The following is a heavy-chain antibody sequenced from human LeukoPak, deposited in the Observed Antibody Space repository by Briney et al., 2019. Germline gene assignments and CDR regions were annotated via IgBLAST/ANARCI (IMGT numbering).Heavy chain of an antibody. D-gene: IGHD5-24*01. J-gene: IGHJ4*02. CDR2: IYSGGST. Sequence: GGSLRLSCAVSGFTDSTRYMTWVRQAPGKGLEWVSAIYSGGSTYYADSVKGRFTFSRDKSKNTLYLQMNSLRAEDPAVYYCAKGNFRDGSDNCGQGTLVTVSS. CDR1: GFTDSTRY. CDR3: AKGNFRDGSDN. V-gene: IGHV3-66*01.